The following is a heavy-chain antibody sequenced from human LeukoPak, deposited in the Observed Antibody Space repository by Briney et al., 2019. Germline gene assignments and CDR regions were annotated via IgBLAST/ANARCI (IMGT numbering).Heavy chain of an antibody. CDR2: IYYSGST. CDR1: GGSVSSYY. J-gene: IGHJ4*02. CDR3: ARRKGWELLAFDY. Sequence: SKTLSLTCTVSGGSVSSYYWSWIRQPPGKGLEWIGYIYYSGSTNYNPSLRSRVTISVDTSKNQFSLKLSSVTAADTAVYYCARRKGWELLAFDYWGQGTLVTVSS. V-gene: IGHV4-59*08. D-gene: IGHD1-26*01.